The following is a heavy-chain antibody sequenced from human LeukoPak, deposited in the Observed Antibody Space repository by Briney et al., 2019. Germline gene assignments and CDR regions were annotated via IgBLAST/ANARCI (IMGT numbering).Heavy chain of an antibody. V-gene: IGHV3-23*01. CDR3: AKDTYGSGDAFDI. J-gene: IGHJ3*02. CDR2: ISGSGGST. CDR1: GFTFSSYA. D-gene: IGHD3-10*01. Sequence: PGGSLRLSCAASGFTFSSYAMSWVRQAPGKGLEWVSAISGSGGSTYYADSVKGRFTISRDNSKNTLYLQMNSLIAEDTAVYYCAKDTYGSGDAFDIWGQGTMVTVSS.